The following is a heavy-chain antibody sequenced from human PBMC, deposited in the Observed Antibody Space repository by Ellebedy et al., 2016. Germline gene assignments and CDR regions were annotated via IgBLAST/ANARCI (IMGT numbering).Heavy chain of an antibody. Sequence: GGSLRLSCAASGFTFSDYWIAWVRQAPGKGLEWVANIKPDGSEKNYVDSVKGRFTISRDNAKNSLSLQMNSLRVEDTALYYCVRDSGWAYSPWGQGTLVIVSS. V-gene: IGHV3-7*03. CDR1: GFTFSDYW. J-gene: IGHJ5*02. CDR2: IKPDGSEK. D-gene: IGHD6-19*01. CDR3: VRDSGWAYSP.